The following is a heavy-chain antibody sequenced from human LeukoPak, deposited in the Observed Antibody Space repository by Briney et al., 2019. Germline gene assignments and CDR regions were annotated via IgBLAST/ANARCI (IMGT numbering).Heavy chain of an antibody. CDR1: GFTFNSYE. V-gene: IGHV3-48*03. J-gene: IGHJ4*02. CDR3: ARGLLSITMIVGCDY. Sequence: GGSLRLSCAASGFTFNSYEMDWVRQAPGKGLEWVSYISSSGSTIYYADSVKGRFTISRDNAKNSLYLQMNSLRAEDTAVYYCARGLLSITMIVGCDYWGQGTLVTVSS. D-gene: IGHD3-22*01. CDR2: ISSSGSTI.